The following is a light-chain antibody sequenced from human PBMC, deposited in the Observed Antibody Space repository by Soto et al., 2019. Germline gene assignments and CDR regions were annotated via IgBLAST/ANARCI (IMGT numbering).Light chain of an antibody. CDR3: LPYVNYWR. CDR1: QSISSW. J-gene: IGKJ1*01. V-gene: IGKV1-5*01. Sequence: DIQMTQSPATLSAPARDRVTMTCQASQSISSWLAWYQHKPGKAPKLLIYDASNLYSGVPSRFSGSGSGTEFSLTISYLQPDDCATYYCLPYVNYWRFGQGSKVDI. CDR2: DAS.